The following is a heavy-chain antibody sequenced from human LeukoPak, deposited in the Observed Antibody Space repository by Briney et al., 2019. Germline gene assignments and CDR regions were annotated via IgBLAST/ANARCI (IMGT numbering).Heavy chain of an antibody. V-gene: IGHV1-2*02. CDR3: ARTAAAVVGSIDY. Sequence: GASVKVSCKASGYTFTGYYMHWVRQAPGQGLEWMGWINPNSVGTNYAQKFQGRVTMTRDTSISTAYMELSRLRSDATAVYYCARTAAAVVGSIDYWGQGTLVTVYS. J-gene: IGHJ4*02. CDR2: INPNSVGT. CDR1: GYTFTGYY. D-gene: IGHD6-13*01.